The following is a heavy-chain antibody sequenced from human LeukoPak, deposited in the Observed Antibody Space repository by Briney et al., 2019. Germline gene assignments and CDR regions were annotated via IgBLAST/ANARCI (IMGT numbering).Heavy chain of an antibody. CDR3: AREFIAGARSSAFDI. V-gene: IGHV3-7*01. D-gene: IGHD6-19*01. CDR2: IKQDGSEK. CDR1: GFTFSSYW. Sequence: GGSLRLSCAASGFTFSSYWMSWVRQAPGKGLEWVANIKQDGSEKYYVDSVKGRFTISRDNAKNSLYLQMNSLRAEDTAVYYCAREFIAGARSSAFDIWGQGTMVTVSS. J-gene: IGHJ3*02.